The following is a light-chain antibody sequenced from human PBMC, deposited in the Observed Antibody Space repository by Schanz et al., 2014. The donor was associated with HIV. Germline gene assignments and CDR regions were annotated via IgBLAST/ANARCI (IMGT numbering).Light chain of an antibody. CDR1: QSISSW. V-gene: IGKV1-5*01. CDR2: AAS. Sequence: MTQSPATLSASPGERATLSCRASQSISSWLAWYQQKPGKAPNLLIYAASTLHTGVPLRFSGSGSGTDFTLTINGLQPDDLATYYCQQYNGLSPFTFGQGTKLEIK. CDR3: QQYNGLSPFT. J-gene: IGKJ2*01.